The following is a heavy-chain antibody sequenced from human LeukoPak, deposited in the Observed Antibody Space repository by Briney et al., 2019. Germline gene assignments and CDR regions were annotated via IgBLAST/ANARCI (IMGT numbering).Heavy chain of an antibody. CDR3: ARASYYYYMDV. J-gene: IGHJ6*03. V-gene: IGHV3-21*01. Sequence: GGSLRLSCAASGFTFSSYSMNWVRQAPGRGLEWVSSISSSSSYIYYADSVKGRFTISRDNAKNSLYLQMNSLGAEDTAVYYCARASYYYYMDVWGKGTTVTVSS. CDR2: ISSSSSYI. CDR1: GFTFSSYS.